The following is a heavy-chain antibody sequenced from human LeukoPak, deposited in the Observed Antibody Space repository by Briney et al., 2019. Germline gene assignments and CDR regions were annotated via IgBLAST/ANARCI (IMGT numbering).Heavy chain of an antibody. D-gene: IGHD6-13*01. V-gene: IGHV3-48*04. CDR3: ARASSSWYYFDY. CDR1: GFTFSLYA. J-gene: IGHJ4*02. Sequence: GGSLRLSCAASGFTFSLYAMTWVRQAPGKGLEWVSYISGSSTTIHYADSVKGRFTISRDNAKNSLYLQMNSLRAEDTAVYYCARASSSWYYFDYWGQGTLVTVSS. CDR2: ISGSSTTI.